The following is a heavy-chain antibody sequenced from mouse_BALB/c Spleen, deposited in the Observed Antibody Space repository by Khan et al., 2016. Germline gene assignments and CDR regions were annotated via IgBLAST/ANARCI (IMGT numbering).Heavy chain of an antibody. Sequence: DLVKPGASVKLSCKASGYTFTSYWINWIKQRPGQGLEWIGRIAPGSGSTYYNEMFKGKATLTVDTSSSTAYIQLSSLSSEDSAVXFSAREDWDEGDYFDYWGQGTTLTVSS. CDR3: AREDWDEGDYFDY. D-gene: IGHD4-1*01. CDR1: GYTFTSYW. J-gene: IGHJ2*01. V-gene: IGHV1S41*01. CDR2: IAPGSGST.